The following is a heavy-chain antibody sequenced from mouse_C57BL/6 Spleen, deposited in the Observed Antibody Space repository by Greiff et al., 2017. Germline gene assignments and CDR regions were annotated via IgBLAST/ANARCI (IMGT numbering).Heavy chain of an antibody. CDR3: ARFHYGSSLDY. CDR1: GFTFSSYA. J-gene: IGHJ2*01. D-gene: IGHD1-1*01. Sequence: EVKVVESGGGLVKPGGSLILSCAASGFTFSSYAMSWVRQTPEKRLEWVATISDGGSYTYYPDNVKGRFTISRDNAKNNLYLQMSHLKSEDTAMYYCARFHYGSSLDYWGQGTTLTVSS. CDR2: ISDGGSYT. V-gene: IGHV5-4*03.